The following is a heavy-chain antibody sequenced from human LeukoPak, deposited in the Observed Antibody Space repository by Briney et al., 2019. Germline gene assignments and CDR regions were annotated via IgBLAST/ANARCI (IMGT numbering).Heavy chain of an antibody. J-gene: IGHJ4*02. D-gene: IGHD1-26*01. CDR1: GNTLTELA. CDR3: ATKGKMEWEVGLHY. CDR2: FDTEDDET. V-gene: IGHV1-24*01. Sequence: ASVKVSCKVSGNTLTELAVHWVRQAPGKGLEWLGGFDTEDDETIYAQKFQGRVTLTEGTSTDTAYVELTSLRSEDTAIYYCATKGKMEWEVGLHYWGQGTLLMVSS.